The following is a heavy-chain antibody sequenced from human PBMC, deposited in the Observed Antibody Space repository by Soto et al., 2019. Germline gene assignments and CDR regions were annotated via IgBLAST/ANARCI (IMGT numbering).Heavy chain of an antibody. CDR2: ISSSKTYI. D-gene: IGHD6-19*01. Sequence: EVQLVESGGGLVQPGQSLRVSCAASGFSFSSYSMNWVRQAPGKGLEWISYISSSKTYICYADSVKGRFTISRDNAKNSLSLQMNSLRDEDTAVYYCVRDSGWAFDIWGLGTMVTVSS. J-gene: IGHJ3*02. V-gene: IGHV3-48*02. CDR3: VRDSGWAFDI. CDR1: GFSFSSYS.